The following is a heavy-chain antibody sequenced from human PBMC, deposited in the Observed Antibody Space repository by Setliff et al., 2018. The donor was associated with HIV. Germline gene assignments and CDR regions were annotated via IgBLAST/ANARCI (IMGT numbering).Heavy chain of an antibody. V-gene: IGHV3-23*01. J-gene: IGHJ4*02. CDR3: AKETFYYDSSGYWPEPGYYFDY. CDR1: GFTFSRHA. Sequence: PGGSLRLSCTASGFTFSRHAMTWVRQAPGKGLEWVSTIPSNSEYTIYADSVEGRFTISRYNNKNTLYLQMNSLRAEDTAVYYCAKETFYYDSSGYWPEPGYYFDYWGQGTLVTVSS. D-gene: IGHD3-22*01. CDR2: IPSNSEYT.